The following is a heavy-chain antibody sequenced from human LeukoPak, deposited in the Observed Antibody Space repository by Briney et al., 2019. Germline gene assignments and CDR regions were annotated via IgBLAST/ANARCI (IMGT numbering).Heavy chain of an antibody. J-gene: IGHJ3*01. V-gene: IGHV3-33*01. CDR2: IWSNGINT. D-gene: IGHD1-1*01. Sequence: PGGSLRLSCAASGFTFSTYGMHWVRQAPGKGLEWVAIIWSNGINTYYSDSVKGRFTISRDNSKNTLYLQMNRLRAEDTAVYYCARDTVPGRSDASDLWGQGTTVTVSS. CDR1: GFTFSTYG. CDR3: ARDTVPGRSDASDL.